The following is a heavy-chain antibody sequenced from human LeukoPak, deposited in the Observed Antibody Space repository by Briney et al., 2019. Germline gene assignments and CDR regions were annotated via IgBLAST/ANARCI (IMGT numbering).Heavy chain of an antibody. CDR2: INHSGST. V-gene: IGHV4-34*01. Sequence: PSETLSLTCAVYGGSFSGYYWSWIRQPPGKGLEWIGEINHSGSTNYNPSLKSRVTISVDTSKNQFSLKLSSVTAADTAVYYCARREGRITMVRGVRGRPFDYWGQGTLVTVSS. J-gene: IGHJ4*02. CDR3: ARREGRITMVRGVRGRPFDY. CDR1: GGSFSGYY. D-gene: IGHD3-10*01.